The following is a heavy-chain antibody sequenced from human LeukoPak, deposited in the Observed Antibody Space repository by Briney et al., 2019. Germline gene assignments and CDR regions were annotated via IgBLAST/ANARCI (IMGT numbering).Heavy chain of an antibody. D-gene: IGHD3-22*01. J-gene: IGHJ4*02. V-gene: IGHV4-39*07. CDR3: ARGITMLIVVVPRGPFDY. CDR1: GGSISTSNYY. Sequence: PSETLSLTCTVSGGSISTSNYYWGWIRQPPGKGLEWIGSIYYSGSTYYNPSLKSRVTISVDTSKNQFSLKLSSVTAADTAVYYCARGITMLIVVVPRGPFDYWGQGTLVTVSS. CDR2: IYYSGST.